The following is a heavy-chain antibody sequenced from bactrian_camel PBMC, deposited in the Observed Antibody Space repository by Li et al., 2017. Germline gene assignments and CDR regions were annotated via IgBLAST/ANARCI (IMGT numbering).Heavy chain of an antibody. V-gene: IGHV3S53*01. CDR1: GWTYSRYC. D-gene: IGHD7*01. J-gene: IGHJ4*01. CDR3: AAVRCVADYILTRGGPKPYVYNL. CDR2: IDSDGIA. Sequence: HVQLVESGGGSVQAGGSLRLSCAASGWTYSRYCMAWFRQAPGKEREWVAAIDSDGIASYADPVKGRFTISQDNSGSTVYLQMNSLKPEDTAMYYCAAVRCVADYILTRGGPKPYVYNLWGQGTQVTVS.